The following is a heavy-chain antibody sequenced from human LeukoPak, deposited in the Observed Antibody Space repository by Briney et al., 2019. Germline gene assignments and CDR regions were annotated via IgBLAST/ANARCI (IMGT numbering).Heavy chain of an antibody. CDR2: INPKSGGT. Sequence: ASVKVSCKASGYTFTDYYMHWVRQAPGQGLEWMGWINPKSGGTKYAQKFQGRVTMTRDTSISTAYMELSRLRSDDTAVYYCARDHKPSYGSGSYPYDAFDIWGQGTMVTVSS. V-gene: IGHV1-2*02. J-gene: IGHJ3*02. CDR3: ARDHKPSYGSGSYPYDAFDI. CDR1: GYTFTDYY. D-gene: IGHD3-10*01.